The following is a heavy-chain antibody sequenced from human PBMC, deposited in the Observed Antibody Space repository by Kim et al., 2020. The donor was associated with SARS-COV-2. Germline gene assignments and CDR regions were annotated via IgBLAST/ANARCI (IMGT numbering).Heavy chain of an antibody. CDR1: GFIFSNFG. V-gene: IGHV3-30*18. J-gene: IGHJ4*02. CDR2: ISYTGENK. Sequence: GGSLRLSCAASGFIFSNFGMHWVRQAPGKGLEWVAVISYTGENKYYADSVRGRFTISRDNSKNTLYLQMNSPRAEDTAVYYCVKGKPNYHENSGYFDYWGQGSLVTVSS. D-gene: IGHD3-22*01. CDR3: VKGKPNYHENSGYFDY.